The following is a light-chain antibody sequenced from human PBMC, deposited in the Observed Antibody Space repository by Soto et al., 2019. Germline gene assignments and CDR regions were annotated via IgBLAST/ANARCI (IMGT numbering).Light chain of an antibody. CDR1: QGIITY. CDR3: QQSFSSRWT. Sequence: DIQLPQSPSSLSASVGDRVTITCRASQGIITYLNWYQQKPGKAPNLLIYSSSTLQSGVPSRFSVSGSGTDFTLTISSLQPEDFATYYCQQSFSSRWTFGQGTKVDIK. V-gene: IGKV1-39*01. J-gene: IGKJ1*01. CDR2: SSS.